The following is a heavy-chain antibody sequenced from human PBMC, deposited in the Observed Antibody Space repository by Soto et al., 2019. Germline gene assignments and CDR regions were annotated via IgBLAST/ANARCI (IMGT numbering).Heavy chain of an antibody. J-gene: IGHJ4*02. CDR3: ARLRDYDILTGYYSPTFVY. V-gene: IGHV4-59*08. CDR2: IYYSGST. D-gene: IGHD3-9*01. Sequence: PSETLSLTCTVSGGSISSYYWSWIRQPPGKGLEWIGYIYYSGSTNYNPSLKSRVTISVDTSKNQFSLKLSSVTAADTAVYYCARLRDYDILTGYYSPTFVYGGQGTLVTVSS. CDR1: GGSISSYY.